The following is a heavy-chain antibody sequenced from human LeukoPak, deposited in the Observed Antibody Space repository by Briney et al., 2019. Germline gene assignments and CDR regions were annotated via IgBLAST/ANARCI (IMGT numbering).Heavy chain of an antibody. V-gene: IGHV3-33*01. D-gene: IGHD3-10*01. CDR1: GYTFTSYG. CDR2: IWYGGSNK. CDR3: ARAQYYYGSGSYNY. J-gene: IGHJ4*02. Sequence: SCKASGYTFTSYGMHWVRQAPGKGLEWVAVIWYGGSNKYYADSVKGRFTISRDNSKNTLYLQMNSLRAEDTAVYYCARAQYYYGSGSYNYWGQGTLVTVSS.